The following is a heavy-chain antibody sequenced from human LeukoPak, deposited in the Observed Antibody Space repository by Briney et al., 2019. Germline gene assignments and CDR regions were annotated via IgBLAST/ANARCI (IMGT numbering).Heavy chain of an antibody. V-gene: IGHV3-74*01. Sequence: PGGSLRHSCAASGFTFSTYWMHWVRQTPGKGLVLVSSIRNDGATTNYADSVKGRFTISRDNAKNTLYLQINSLRAEDTAVYYCVRLYKIEGADLWGRGTLVTVSS. CDR2: IRNDGATT. CDR1: GFTFSTYW. D-gene: IGHD1-14*01. CDR3: VRLYKIEGADL. J-gene: IGHJ2*01.